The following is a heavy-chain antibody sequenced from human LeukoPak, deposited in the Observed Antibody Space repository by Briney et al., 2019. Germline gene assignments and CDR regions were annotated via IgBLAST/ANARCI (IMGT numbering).Heavy chain of an antibody. CDR2: ISAYNGNT. CDR1: GYTFTSYG. Sequence: ASVKVSCEASGYTFTSYGISWVRQAPGQGLEWMGWISAYNGNTNYAQKFQGRVTITRDTSASTAYMELSSLRSEDTAVYFCARGSDPGYSSSWYVSYWFDPWGQGTLVTVSS. CDR3: ARGSDPGYSSSWYVSYWFDP. J-gene: IGHJ5*02. D-gene: IGHD6-13*01. V-gene: IGHV1-18*01.